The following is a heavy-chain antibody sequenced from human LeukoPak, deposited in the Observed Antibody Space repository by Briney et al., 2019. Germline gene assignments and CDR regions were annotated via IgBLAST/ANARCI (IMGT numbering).Heavy chain of an antibody. V-gene: IGHV4-34*01. D-gene: IGHD6-13*01. CDR3: ARGSGIAAVNDY. CDR2: INHSGST. Sequence: PSETLSLTRAVYGGSFSGYYWSWIRQPPGKGLEWIGEINHSGSTNYNPSLKSRVTISVDTSKNQFSLKLSSVTAADTAVYYCARGSGIAAVNDYWGQGTLVTVSS. J-gene: IGHJ4*02. CDR1: GGSFSGYY.